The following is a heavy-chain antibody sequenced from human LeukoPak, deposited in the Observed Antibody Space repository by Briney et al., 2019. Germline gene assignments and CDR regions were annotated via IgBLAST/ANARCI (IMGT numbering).Heavy chain of an antibody. CDR3: ARDPYCSSTSCYLDY. CDR2: ISYDGSNK. CDR1: GFTFSSYG. V-gene: IGHV3-30*03. D-gene: IGHD2-2*01. J-gene: IGHJ4*02. Sequence: PGGSLRLSCAASGFTFSSYGMHWVRQAPGKGLEWVAVISYDGSNKYYADSVKGRFTISRDNAKNSLYLQMNSLRAEDTAVYYCARDPYCSSTSCYLDYWGQGTLVTVSS.